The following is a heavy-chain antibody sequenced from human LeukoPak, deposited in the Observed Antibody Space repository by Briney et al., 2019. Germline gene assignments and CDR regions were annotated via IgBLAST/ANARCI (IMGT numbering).Heavy chain of an antibody. D-gene: IGHD4/OR15-4a*01. CDR2: IRYDGSKK. CDR1: GFTFSSYE. V-gene: IGHV3-30*02. CDR3: AKGDYISSFDY. J-gene: IGHJ4*02. Sequence: GGSLRLSCAASGFTFSSYEMNWVRQTPGKGLEWVAFIRYDGSKKYYADSVKGRFTISRDNSKNTLNLQMNSLRAEDTAVYYCAKGDYISSFDYWGQGTLVTVSS.